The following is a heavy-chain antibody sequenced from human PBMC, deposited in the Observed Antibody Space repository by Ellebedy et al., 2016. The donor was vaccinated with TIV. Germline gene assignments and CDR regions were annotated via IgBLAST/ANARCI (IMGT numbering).Heavy chain of an antibody. V-gene: IGHV3-11*06. CDR3: AREGSIAAAPDY. CDR1: GFPFSDYW. D-gene: IGHD6-13*01. J-gene: IGHJ4*02. Sequence: GGSLRLSCAAAGFPFSDYWMNWVRQAPGKGLEWVSYISSSSSYTNYADSVKGRFTISRDNAKNSLYLQMNSLRAEDTAVYYCAREGSIAAAPDYWGQGTLVTVSS. CDR2: ISSSSSYT.